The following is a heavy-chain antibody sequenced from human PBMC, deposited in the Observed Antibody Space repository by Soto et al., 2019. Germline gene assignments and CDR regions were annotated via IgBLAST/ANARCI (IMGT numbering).Heavy chain of an antibody. D-gene: IGHD3-3*01. J-gene: IGHJ4*02. CDR2: ISKDGRDK. CDR1: GFTFSTYG. Sequence: QVQLVESGGGVVQPGRSLRLSCAASGFTFSTYGMHWVRQAPGKGLEWVAVISKDGRDKKYADPVKGRFTISRDNSKNTLYLQMNSLRAEDTAVYYCAKDRSPGPTDYYFDYWGQGTLVTVSS. CDR3: AKDRSPGPTDYYFDY. V-gene: IGHV3-30*18.